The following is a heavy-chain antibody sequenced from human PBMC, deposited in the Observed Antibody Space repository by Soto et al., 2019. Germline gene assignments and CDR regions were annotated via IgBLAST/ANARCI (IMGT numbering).Heavy chain of an antibody. D-gene: IGHD5-18*01. J-gene: IGHJ5*02. CDR3: ARTDTAMPKNH. CDR1: GGTFSSYT. CDR2: SIPILGIA. Sequence: QVQLVQSGAEVKKPGSSVKVSCKASGGTFSSYTISWVRQAPGQGLEWMGRSIPILGIANYAQKFQGRVTITADKSTSTAYMELSSLRSEDTAVYYSARTDTAMPKNHWGQGTLVTVSS. V-gene: IGHV1-69*02.